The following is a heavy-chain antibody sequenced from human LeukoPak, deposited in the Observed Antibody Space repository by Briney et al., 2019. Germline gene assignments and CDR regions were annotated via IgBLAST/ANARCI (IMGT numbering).Heavy chain of an antibody. CDR1: GFTFSDYS. V-gene: IGHV3-21*06. D-gene: IGHD5-12*01. CDR2: ISSSSLYI. CDR3: VREAYEYHFDY. J-gene: IGHJ4*02. Sequence: PGGSLRLSCAASGFTFSDYSMNWVRQAPGKGLEWVSYISSSSLYINYADSVKGRFTVSRDNAKNSLFLQMNSLRAEDTAVYYCVREAYEYHFDYWGQGTLVTASS.